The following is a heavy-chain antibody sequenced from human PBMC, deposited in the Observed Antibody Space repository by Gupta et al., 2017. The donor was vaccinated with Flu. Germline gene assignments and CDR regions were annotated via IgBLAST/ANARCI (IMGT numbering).Heavy chain of an antibody. V-gene: IGHV3-33*03. J-gene: IGHJ3*01. D-gene: IGHD2-8*01. CDR1: GFALSRHG. CDR3: VKESDGLDV. Sequence: QVHLVEPGGGVSEPGRSLRLSCAAAGFALSRHGMHWVRQAPGKGLEWVVIIWYDGSKKYYGDSVKGRFNISRDNSQNTLYLQMNSLRVEDTAVYFCVKESDGLDVWGQGTVVSVSS. CDR2: IWYDGSKK.